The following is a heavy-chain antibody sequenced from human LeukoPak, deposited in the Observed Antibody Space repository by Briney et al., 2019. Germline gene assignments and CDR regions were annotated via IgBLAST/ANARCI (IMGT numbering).Heavy chain of an antibody. Sequence: PSETLSLTCTVSGGSISSYYWSWIRQPPGKGLEWIGYIYYSGSTNYNPSLKSRVTISVDTSKNQFSLKLSSVTAADTAVYYCVRRGSHYDFWSGIAYYMDVWGKGTTVTVSS. CDR1: GGSISSYY. CDR2: IYYSGST. V-gene: IGHV4-59*01. J-gene: IGHJ6*03. D-gene: IGHD3-3*01. CDR3: VRRGSHYDFWSGIAYYMDV.